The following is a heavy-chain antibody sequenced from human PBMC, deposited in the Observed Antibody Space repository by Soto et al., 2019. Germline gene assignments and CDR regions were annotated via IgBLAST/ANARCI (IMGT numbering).Heavy chain of an antibody. CDR3: ARQVLQYDSSGEFLRGAYYFDS. CDR2: IYHSGYT. J-gene: IGHJ4*02. D-gene: IGHD3-22*01. CDR1: GGSISSGGYS. V-gene: IGHV4-30-2*01. Sequence: PSETLSLTCTVSGGSISSGGYSWNWIRQPPGKGLEWIGYIYHSGYTNYNPSLKSRVSISVDTSKNQVSLKLSSVTAADTAVYYCARQVLQYDSSGEFLRGAYYFDSWGQGTLVTVSS.